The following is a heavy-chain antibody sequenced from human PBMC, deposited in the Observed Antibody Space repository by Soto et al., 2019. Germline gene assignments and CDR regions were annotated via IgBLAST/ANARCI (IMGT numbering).Heavy chain of an antibody. J-gene: IGHJ4*02. Sequence: ASVKVSCKASGYTFTGYYMHWVRQAPGQGLEWMGWINPNSGGTNYAQKFQGRVTMTRDTSISTAYMELSRLRSDDTAVYYCARNEDTIFGVVRYWGQGTLVTVS. CDR2: INPNSGGT. CDR1: GYTFTGYY. CDR3: ARNEDTIFGVVRY. D-gene: IGHD3-3*01. V-gene: IGHV1-2*02.